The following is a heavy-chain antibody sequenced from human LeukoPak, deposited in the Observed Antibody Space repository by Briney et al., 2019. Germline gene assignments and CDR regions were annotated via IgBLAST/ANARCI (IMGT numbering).Heavy chain of an antibody. J-gene: IGHJ4*02. D-gene: IGHD1-26*01. CDR1: GYTLTDYY. CDR3: ATALELPLFDY. Sequence: ASVKVSCKVSGYTLTDYYMHWVQQAPGKGLEWMGLVDPEDGETIYAEKFQGRVTITADTSTDTAYMELSSLRSEDTAVYYCATALELPLFDYWGQGTLVTISS. CDR2: VDPEDGET. V-gene: IGHV1-69-2*01.